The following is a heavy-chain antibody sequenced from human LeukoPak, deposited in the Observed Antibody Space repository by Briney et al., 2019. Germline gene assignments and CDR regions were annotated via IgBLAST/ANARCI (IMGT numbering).Heavy chain of an antibody. D-gene: IGHD3-10*01. CDR1: GGSFSGYY. Sequence: SETLSLTCAVYGGSFSGYYWSWIRQPPGKGLEWIGEINHSGSTNYNPSLKSRVTISVDTSKNQFSLKLSSVTAADTAVYYCARGLVHMARGVITQKNYYYYYGVDVWGQGTTVTVSS. CDR2: INHSGST. V-gene: IGHV4-34*01. J-gene: IGHJ6*02. CDR3: ARGLVHMARGVITQKNYYYYYGVDV.